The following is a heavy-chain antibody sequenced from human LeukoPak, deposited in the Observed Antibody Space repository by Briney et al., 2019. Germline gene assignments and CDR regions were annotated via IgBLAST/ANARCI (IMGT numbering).Heavy chain of an antibody. J-gene: IGHJ5*02. Sequence: SETLSLTCAVYGGAFSGYYWSWIRQPPGKGLEWIGEINHSGSTNYNPSLKSRATISVDASKNQFSLKLSSVTAADTAVYYCARSSGGDWFDPWGQGTLVTVSS. CDR1: GGAFSGYY. CDR3: ARSSGGDWFDP. D-gene: IGHD2-15*01. CDR2: INHSGST. V-gene: IGHV4-34*01.